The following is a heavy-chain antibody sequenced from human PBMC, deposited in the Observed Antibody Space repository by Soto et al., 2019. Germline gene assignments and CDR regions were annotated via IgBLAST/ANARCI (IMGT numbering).Heavy chain of an antibody. D-gene: IGHD4-17*01. Sequence: GGSLRLSCAASGFTFSSYGMHWVRQAPGKGLEWVAVISYDGSNKYYADSVKGRFTISRDNSKNTLYLQMNSLRAEDTAVYYCAKDRKEEDPERTTVTTWYYFDYWGQGTLVTVSS. CDR2: ISYDGSNK. CDR3: AKDRKEEDPERTTVTTWYYFDY. J-gene: IGHJ4*02. CDR1: GFTFSSYG. V-gene: IGHV3-30*18.